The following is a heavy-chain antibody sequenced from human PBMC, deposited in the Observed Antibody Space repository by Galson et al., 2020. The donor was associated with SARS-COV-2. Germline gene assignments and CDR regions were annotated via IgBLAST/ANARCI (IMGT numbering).Heavy chain of an antibody. CDR1: GFTFSSYA. CDR2: ISYDGSNK. V-gene: IGHV3-30*04. D-gene: IGHD3-10*01. J-gene: IGHJ5*02. CDR3: ARPTSGSYRGWFDP. Sequence: GESLRLSCAASGFTFSSYAMHWVRQAPGKGLEWVAVISYDGSNKYYADSVKGRFTISRDNSKNTLYLQMNSLRAEDTAVYYCARPTSGSYRGWFDPWGQGTLVTVSS.